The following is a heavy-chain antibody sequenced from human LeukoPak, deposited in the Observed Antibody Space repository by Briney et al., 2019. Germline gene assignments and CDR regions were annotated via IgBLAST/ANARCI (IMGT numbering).Heavy chain of an antibody. CDR1: GGSISSYY. CDR2: VHYTGST. V-gene: IGHV4-59*01. Sequence: TSETLSLTCAVSGGSISSYYWSWIRQPPGKGLEWIGYVHYTGSTNYIPSLKSRVIISVDTSKNQLSLKLSSVTAADTAVYYCARGLFGEFYYYYYVDVWGKGTTVTVSS. CDR3: ARGLFGEFYYYYYVDV. D-gene: IGHD3-10*02. J-gene: IGHJ6*03.